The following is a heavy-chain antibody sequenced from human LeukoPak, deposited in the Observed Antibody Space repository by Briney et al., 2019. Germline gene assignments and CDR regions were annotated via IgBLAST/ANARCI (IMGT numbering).Heavy chain of an antibody. D-gene: IGHD3-16*01. CDR2: IYYTGIS. CDR3: ARARLGGLYYYYYYMDV. Sequence: SETLSLTCTVSGASITIGAESYHWGWIRQPPGKGLEWIGTIYYTGISYYNPSLKSRVTISVDTSKNQFSLKLSSVTAADTAVYYCARARLGGLYYYYYYMDVWGKGTTVTVSS. CDR1: GASITIGAESYH. J-gene: IGHJ6*03. V-gene: IGHV4-39*07.